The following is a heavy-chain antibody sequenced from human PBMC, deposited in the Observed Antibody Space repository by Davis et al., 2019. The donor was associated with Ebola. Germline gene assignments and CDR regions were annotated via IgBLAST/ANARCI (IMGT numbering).Heavy chain of an antibody. D-gene: IGHD5-24*01. CDR3: AKDEERWLQLHDY. J-gene: IGHJ4*02. CDR2: IYSGGST. V-gene: IGHV3-53*01. CDR1: GFTVSSNY. Sequence: GESLKISCAASGFTVSSNYMSWVRQAPGKGLEWVSVIYSGGSTYYADSVKGRFTISRDNSKNTLYLQMNSLRAEDTAVYYCAKDEERWLQLHDYWGQGTLVTVSS.